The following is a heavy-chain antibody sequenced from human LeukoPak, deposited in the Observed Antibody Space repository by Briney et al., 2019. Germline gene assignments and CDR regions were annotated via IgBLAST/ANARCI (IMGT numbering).Heavy chain of an antibody. V-gene: IGHV4-4*07. CDR2: IYTSGST. CDR1: GGSFSIYY. CDR3: AKGDPFRAGWFDP. Sequence: SETLSLTCTVSGGSFSIYYWSWIRQPAGKGLQWIGRIYTSGSTSYNPSLKSRVTMSVDTSKNQFSLKLSSVIAADTAVYYCAKGDPFRAGWFDPWGQGILVTVSS. D-gene: IGHD6-13*01. J-gene: IGHJ5*02.